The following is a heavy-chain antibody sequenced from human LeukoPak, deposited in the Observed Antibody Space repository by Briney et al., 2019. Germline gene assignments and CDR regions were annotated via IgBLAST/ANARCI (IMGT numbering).Heavy chain of an antibody. V-gene: IGHV3-30*18. Sequence: GRSLRLSCAASGFPFINYGMHWLRQAPGKGLEWVAVISYDGTNKYYADSVKGRFTISRDNSKNTLYLQMNSLKTDDTAVYYCANYGDYQYFDYWGQGTPVTVSS. CDR3: ANYGDYQYFDY. CDR1: GFPFINYG. J-gene: IGHJ4*02. CDR2: ISYDGTNK. D-gene: IGHD4-17*01.